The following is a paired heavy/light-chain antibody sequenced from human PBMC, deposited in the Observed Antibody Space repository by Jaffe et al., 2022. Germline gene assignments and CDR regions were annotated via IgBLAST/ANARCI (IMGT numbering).Light chain of an antibody. CDR1: SSDVGSSNL. Sequence: QSALTQPASVSGSPGQSITISCTGTSSDVGSSNLVSWYQQHPGKAPKLMIYEVTKRPSGVSNRFSGSKSGNTASLTISGLQAADEADYYCCSYAGSSTLLFGGGTKLTVL. CDR3: CSYAGSSTLL. V-gene: IGLV2-23*02. CDR2: EVT. J-gene: IGLJ2*01.
Heavy chain of an antibody. V-gene: IGHV4-61*01. CDR1: GGSVSSGNYY. Sequence: QVQLQESGPGLVKPSETLSLTCTVSGGSVSSGNYYWSWIRQPPGKGLEWIGYIHYSGSTNYNPSLKSRVTISVDTSKNQFSLKLSSVTAADTAVYYCARDPYSSGWHYWYFDLWGRGTLVTVSS. CDR2: IHYSGST. CDR3: ARDPYSSGWHYWYFDL. J-gene: IGHJ2*01. D-gene: IGHD6-19*01.